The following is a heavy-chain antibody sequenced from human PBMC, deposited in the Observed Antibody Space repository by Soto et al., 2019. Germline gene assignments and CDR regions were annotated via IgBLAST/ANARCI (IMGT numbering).Heavy chain of an antibody. D-gene: IGHD2-15*01. CDR2: IYYSGST. Sequence: SETQSLTCTVSDGSISSGDYYWSWIRQPPGKGLDWIGYIYYSGSTYYNPSLKSRVTISVDTSKNQFSLKLSSVTAADTAVYYCARDVLVAAAYYYYYGMDVWGQGTTVTVSS. CDR1: DGSISSGDYY. V-gene: IGHV4-30-4*01. CDR3: ARDVLVAAAYYYYYGMDV. J-gene: IGHJ6*02.